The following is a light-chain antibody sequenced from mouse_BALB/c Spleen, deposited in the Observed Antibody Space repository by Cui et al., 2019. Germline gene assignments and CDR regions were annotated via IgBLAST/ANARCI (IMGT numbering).Light chain of an antibody. CDR1: SSVSY. CDR3: QQWSSYT. CDR2: DTS. J-gene: IGKJ5*01. Sequence: QIVLTQSPAIMSASPGEKVTMTCSASSSVSYMYWYQQKPGSSPRLLIYDTSNLASGVPVRFSGSGSGTSYSLTISRMEAEDAATYYSQQWSSYTFGAGTKLELK. V-gene: IGKV4-55*01.